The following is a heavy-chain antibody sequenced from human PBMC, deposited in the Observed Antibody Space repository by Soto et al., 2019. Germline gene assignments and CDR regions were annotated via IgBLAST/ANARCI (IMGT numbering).Heavy chain of an antibody. CDR1: GGSITSANW. Sequence: QVQLQESGPGLVKPSGTLSLTCAVSGGSITSANWWTWVRQPPGGGLEWSGEISHSGITNYKASLKSRVTMSVDKTKNDVSLKLTSVTAADTAVYYCARVLRGWFDPWGQGTPVTVSS. V-gene: IGHV4-4*02. J-gene: IGHJ5*02. CDR2: ISHSGIT. CDR3: ARVLRGWFDP.